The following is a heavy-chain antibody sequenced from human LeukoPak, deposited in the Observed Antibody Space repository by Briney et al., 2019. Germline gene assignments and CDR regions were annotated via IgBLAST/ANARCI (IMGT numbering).Heavy chain of an antibody. Sequence: SETLSLTCTVSGVSISSYYWSWIRQPPGKGLEWIGYIYYSGSTNYNPSLKSRVTISVDTSKNQFSLKLSSVTAADTAVYYCARGFSSGWYQEYFDYWGQGTLVTVSS. CDR2: IYYSGST. V-gene: IGHV4-59*01. CDR3: ARGFSSGWYQEYFDY. J-gene: IGHJ4*02. CDR1: GVSISSYY. D-gene: IGHD6-19*01.